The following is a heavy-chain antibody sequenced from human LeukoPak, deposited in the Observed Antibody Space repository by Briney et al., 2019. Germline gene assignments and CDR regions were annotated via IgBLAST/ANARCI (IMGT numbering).Heavy chain of an antibody. CDR3: AKNKWERLTHFDY. CDR1: GFTFSSYA. CDR2: VSDSGVGT. J-gene: IGHJ4*02. Sequence: PGGSLRLSCAASGFTFSSYAMSWVRQAPGKGLEWVSAVSDSGVGTYYADSVKGRFTISRDNSKNTLYLQMNSLRAEDTAVYYRAKNKWERLTHFDYWGQGTLVTVSS. D-gene: IGHD1-26*01. V-gene: IGHV3-23*01.